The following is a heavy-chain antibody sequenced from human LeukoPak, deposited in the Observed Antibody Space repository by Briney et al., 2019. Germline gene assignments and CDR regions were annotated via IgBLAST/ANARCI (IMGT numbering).Heavy chain of an antibody. V-gene: IGHV4-30-2*01. CDR1: GGSISSGGYY. CDR2: INHSGST. Sequence: SQTLSLTCTVSGGSISSGGYYWSWIRQPPGKGLEWIGEINHSGSTNYNPSLKSRVTISVDTSKNQFSLKLSSVTAADTAVYYCARGGEAFDIWGQGTMVTVSS. CDR3: ARGGEAFDI. J-gene: IGHJ3*02. D-gene: IGHD3-10*01.